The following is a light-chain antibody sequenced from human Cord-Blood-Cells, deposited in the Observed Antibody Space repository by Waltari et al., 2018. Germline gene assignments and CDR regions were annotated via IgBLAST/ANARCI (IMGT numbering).Light chain of an antibody. V-gene: IGLV3-21*04. CDR2: YDS. CDR1: NIGSKR. Sequence: SYVLTQPPSVSVAPGKTARITCGGNNIGSKRVHWYQQKPGQAPVLVIYYDSDRPSGIPELFSGSNSGNTATLTISRVEAGDEADYYCQVWDSSSDHVVFGGGTKLTVL. CDR3: QVWDSSSDHVV. J-gene: IGLJ2*01.